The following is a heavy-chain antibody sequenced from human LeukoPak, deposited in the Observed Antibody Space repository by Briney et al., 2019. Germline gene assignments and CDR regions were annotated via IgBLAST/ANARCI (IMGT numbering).Heavy chain of an antibody. V-gene: IGHV3-21*04. CDR1: GFTFSYYN. CDR3: ARRGTTYCTVDSCHPNWFDP. CDR2: ISSSSSHI. D-gene: IGHD2-15*01. Sequence: PGGSLRLSCAASGFTFSYYNMNWVRQAPGKGLEWVSSISSSSSHIYYADSVKGRFTISRDNAKNSLYLQMNSPRAEDTAVYYCARRGTTYCTVDSCHPNWFDPWGQGTLVTVSS. J-gene: IGHJ5*02.